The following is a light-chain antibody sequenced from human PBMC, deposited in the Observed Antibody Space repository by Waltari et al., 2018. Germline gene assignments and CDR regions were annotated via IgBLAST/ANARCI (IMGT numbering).Light chain of an antibody. CDR1: SGDIGNYKF. J-gene: IGLJ3*02. V-gene: IGLV2-14*01. CDR3: SSYTTTSSWV. CDR2: EFS. Sequence: QSALTQPASVSGSPGQSITISCTGTSGDIGNYKFVSWYQQEPGRAPKLIVYEFSQRPSGVSNRLSGSKSGSTASRTISGVQAEDEADYYCSSYTTTSSWVFGGGTKLTVL.